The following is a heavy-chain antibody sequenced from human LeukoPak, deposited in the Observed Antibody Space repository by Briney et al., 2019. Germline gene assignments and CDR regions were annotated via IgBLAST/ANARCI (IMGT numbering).Heavy chain of an antibody. D-gene: IGHD7-27*01. CDR2: INPGRGNT. CDR3: ARDRDWGSSDPFDY. V-gene: IGHV1-46*01. J-gene: IGHJ4*02. Sequence: VASVKVSCKASGYIFTSYYMHWVRQVPGQGLEWMGIINPGRGNTNYAQNFHGRVTLTRDTSTSTIYMELSSLRSEDTAVYYCARDRDWGSSDPFDYWGQGTLVTVSS. CDR1: GYIFTSYY.